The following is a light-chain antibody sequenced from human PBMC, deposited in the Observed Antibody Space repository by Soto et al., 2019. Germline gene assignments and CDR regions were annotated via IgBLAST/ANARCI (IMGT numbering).Light chain of an antibody. CDR2: GAS. CDR3: QKYGSAPT. Sequence: EIVLTQSPGTLSLSPGERATLSCRASQSVSSSYLAWYQQTPGQAPRLLIYGASSRATGIPDRFSGSGSGTDFTLTISRLEPEDVAVYYCQKYGSAPTFGGGTKVEIK. V-gene: IGKV3-20*01. CDR1: QSVSSSY. J-gene: IGKJ4*01.